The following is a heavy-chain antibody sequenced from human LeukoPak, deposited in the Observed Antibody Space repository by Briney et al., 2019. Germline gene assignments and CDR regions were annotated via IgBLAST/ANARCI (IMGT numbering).Heavy chain of an antibody. CDR1: GGTFSSYA. D-gene: IGHD2-21*02. J-gene: IGHJ6*03. CDR2: IIPIFGTA. V-gene: IGHV1-69*05. Sequence: GASVKVSCKASGGTFSSYAISWVRQAPGQGLEWMGGIIPIFGTANYAQKFQGRVTMTRDTSISTAYMELSRLRSDDTAVYYCAREVAYCGGDCYPQSYYYYYMDVWGKGTTVTVSS. CDR3: AREVAYCGGDCYPQSYYYYYMDV.